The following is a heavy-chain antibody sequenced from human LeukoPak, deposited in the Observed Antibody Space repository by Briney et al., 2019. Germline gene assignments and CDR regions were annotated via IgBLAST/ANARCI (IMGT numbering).Heavy chain of an antibody. J-gene: IGHJ4*02. V-gene: IGHV1-8*01. CDR1: GYTFTSYD. CDR2: MNPNSGNT. Sequence: ASVKVSCKASGYTFTSYDINWVRQATGQGLEWMGWMNPNSGNTGYAQKFQGRVTMTRNTSISTAYMELSSLRSGDTAVYYCARGKNDFWSGYEPYDYWGQGTLVTVSS. CDR3: ARGKNDFWSGYEPYDY. D-gene: IGHD3-3*01.